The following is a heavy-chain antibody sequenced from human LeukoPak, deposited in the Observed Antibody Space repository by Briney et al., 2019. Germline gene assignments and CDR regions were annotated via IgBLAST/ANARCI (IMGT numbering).Heavy chain of an antibody. CDR2: INPNSGGT. V-gene: IGHV1-2*02. CDR1: GYTFTGYY. D-gene: IGHD6-19*01. Sequence: TSVKVSCKASGYTFTGYYMHWVRQAPGQGLEWMGWINPNSGGTNYAQKFQGRVTMTEDTSTDTAYMELSSLRSEDTAVYYCATVQWRYFDYWGQGTLVTVSS. J-gene: IGHJ4*02. CDR3: ATVQWRYFDY.